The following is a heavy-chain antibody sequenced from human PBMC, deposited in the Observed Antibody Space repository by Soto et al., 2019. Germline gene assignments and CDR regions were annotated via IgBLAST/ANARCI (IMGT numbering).Heavy chain of an antibody. CDR3: ARDTGNSFDY. V-gene: IGHV1-18*01. Sequence: HVQLVQSGGELKKPGASVKVSCNTSGYTFNTYFITWVRQAPGQGLEWMGWISPHNGNTNYAEKFQGRVTMTADTITKTAYMEQRNLRIDDTAVYYCARDTGNSFDYWGQGTPVTVSS. J-gene: IGHJ4*02. CDR1: GYTFNTYF. CDR2: ISPHNGNT.